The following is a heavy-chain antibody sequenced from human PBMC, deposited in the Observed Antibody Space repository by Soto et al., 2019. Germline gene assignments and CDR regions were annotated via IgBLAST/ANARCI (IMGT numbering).Heavy chain of an antibody. CDR2: IKQDGSQI. D-gene: IGHD6-13*01. V-gene: IGHV3-7*01. Sequence: QPGGSLRLSCAASGFSLSTYWVSWVRQAPGKGLEWVANIKQDGSQIYYVDSVKGRFTLSRDNAKNSVYLQMNGLRAEDSAMYYCARAIANVDSYWGQGTLVTVSS. CDR1: GFSLSTYW. CDR3: ARAIANVDSY. J-gene: IGHJ4*02.